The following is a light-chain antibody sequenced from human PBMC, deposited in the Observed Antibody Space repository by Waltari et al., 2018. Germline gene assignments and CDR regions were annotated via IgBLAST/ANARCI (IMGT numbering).Light chain of an antibody. V-gene: IGKV4-1*01. CDR3: QQCYTYPYT. CDR2: WAS. J-gene: IGKJ2*01. Sequence: DIVMTQSPDSLAVSLGERATINCQSSQSVLSRSNNKNYLDWYQQKPGQPPKLLISWASSRESGVPDRFSGSGSGTDFTLTISSLQTEDVAVYYCQQCYTYPYTFGQGTNLEIK. CDR1: QSVLSRSNNKNY.